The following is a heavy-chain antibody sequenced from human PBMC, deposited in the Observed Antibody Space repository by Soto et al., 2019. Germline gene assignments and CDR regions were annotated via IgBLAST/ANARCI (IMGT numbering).Heavy chain of an antibody. CDR2: ISYDGSNK. CDR3: ASGVYYYYYYGMDV. V-gene: IGHV3-30-3*01. CDR1: CFTFSSYA. Sequence: PGGALRLSCAGSCFTFSSYAMHWVRQAPGKGLEWVAVISYDGSNKYYADSVKGRFTISRDNSKNTLYLQMNSLRAEDTAVYYCASGVYYYYYYGMDVWGQGTTVTVSS. J-gene: IGHJ6*02. D-gene: IGHD6-13*01.